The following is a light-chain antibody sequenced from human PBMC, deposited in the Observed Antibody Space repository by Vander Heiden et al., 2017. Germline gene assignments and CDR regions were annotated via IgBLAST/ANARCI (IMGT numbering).Light chain of an antibody. Sequence: DIQMTQSPSSLSASVGDRVTITCRASQGISNYLAWYQQKPGKVPKLLIYAASTLQSGVPSRFSGSSLQPEDVATYYCQKYNSAPFTFGPGTKVDIK. CDR3: QKYNSAPFT. V-gene: IGKV1-27*01. CDR2: AAS. CDR1: QGISNY. J-gene: IGKJ3*01.